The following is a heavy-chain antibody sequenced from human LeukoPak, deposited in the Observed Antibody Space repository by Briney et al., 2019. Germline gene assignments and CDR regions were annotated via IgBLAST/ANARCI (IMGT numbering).Heavy chain of an antibody. CDR1: GGSISSYY. V-gene: IGHV4-59*01. CDR2: IYYSGST. CDR3: ARAWDPAMAYAFDP. Sequence: SETLSLTCTVSGGSISSYYWSWIRQPPGKGLVWVGYIYYSGSTNYNPSLKSRVTISVDTYKNQFSLKLSSVTAADTAVYYCARAWDPAMAYAFDPWGQGTLVTVSS. J-gene: IGHJ5*02. D-gene: IGHD5-18*01.